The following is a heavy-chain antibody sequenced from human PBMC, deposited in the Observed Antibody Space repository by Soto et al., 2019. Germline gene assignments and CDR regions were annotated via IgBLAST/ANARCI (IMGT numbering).Heavy chain of an antibody. CDR2: TYYRSKWYN. V-gene: IGHV6-1*01. D-gene: IGHD2-2*01. CDR3: ARVRMHQLPSGNYYGMDV. J-gene: IGHJ6*02. CDR1: GDSASSNSAA. Sequence: SQTLSLTCAISGDSASSNSAAWNWIRQSPSRGLEWLGRTYYRSKWYNDYAVSVKSRITINPDTSKNQFSLQLNSVTPEDTAVYYCARVRMHQLPSGNYYGMDVWGQGTTVTVSS.